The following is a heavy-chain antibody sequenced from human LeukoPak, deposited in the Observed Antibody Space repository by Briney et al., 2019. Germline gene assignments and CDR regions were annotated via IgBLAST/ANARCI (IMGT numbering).Heavy chain of an antibody. CDR3: ARDLSFYSGSYYNCYYYYMDV. V-gene: IGHV4-4*07. CDR1: GGSISSYY. Sequence: SETLSHTRTVSGGSISSYYWSWIRQPAGKGLEWIGRIYTSGSTNYNPSLKSRVTISVDNSKNQFSLKLSSVTAADTAVYYCARDLSFYSGSYYNCYYYYMDVWRKGITVTVSS. CDR2: IYTSGST. J-gene: IGHJ6*03. D-gene: IGHD1-26*01.